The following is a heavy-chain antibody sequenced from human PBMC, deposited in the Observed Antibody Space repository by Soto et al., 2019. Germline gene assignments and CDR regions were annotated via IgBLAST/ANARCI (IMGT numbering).Heavy chain of an antibody. Sequence: SETLSLTCAVYGGSFSGYYWSWIRQPPGKGLEWIGEINHSGSTNYNPSLKSRVTISVDTSKNQFSLKLSSVTAADTAVYYCARRVHDAFDIWGQGTMVTVSS. J-gene: IGHJ3*02. CDR1: GGSFSGYY. V-gene: IGHV4-34*01. CDR2: INHSGST. CDR3: ARRVHDAFDI.